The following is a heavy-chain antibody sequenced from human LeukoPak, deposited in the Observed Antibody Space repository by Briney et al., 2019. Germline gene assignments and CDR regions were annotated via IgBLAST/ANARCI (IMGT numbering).Heavy chain of an antibody. CDR3: ARAVRVGDAHFDY. J-gene: IGHJ4*02. CDR1: GFTFSSYA. CDR2: ISGSGGST. Sequence: GGSLRLSCAASGFTFSSYAMSWVRQAPGKGLEWVSAISGSGGSTYYADSVKGRFTISRDNAKNSLYLQMNSLRAEDTALYYCARAVRVGDAHFDYWGQGTLVTVSS. V-gene: IGHV3-23*01. D-gene: IGHD1-26*01.